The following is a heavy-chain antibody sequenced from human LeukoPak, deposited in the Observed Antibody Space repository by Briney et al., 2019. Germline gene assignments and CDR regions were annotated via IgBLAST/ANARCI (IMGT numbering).Heavy chain of an antibody. D-gene: IGHD6-13*01. Sequence: KTSETLSLTCTVSGGSISSGGYYWSWIRQHPGKGLEWIGYVYYSGSTYYNPSLKSRVTISVDTSKNQFSLKLSSVTAADTAVYYCARGRRGRIAAAGRYNWFDPWGQGTLVTVSS. CDR1: GGSISSGGYY. V-gene: IGHV4-31*03. CDR2: VYYSGST. CDR3: ARGRRGRIAAAGRYNWFDP. J-gene: IGHJ5*02.